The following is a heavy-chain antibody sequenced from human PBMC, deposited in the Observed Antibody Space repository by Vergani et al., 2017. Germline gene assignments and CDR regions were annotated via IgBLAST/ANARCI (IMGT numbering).Heavy chain of an antibody. D-gene: IGHD6-13*01. CDR3: LKYIAASGNFWYFDL. CDR1: GFTFDDYA. J-gene: IGHJ2*01. V-gene: IGHV3-9*01. Sequence: EVQLVESGGGLVQPGRSLRLSCAASGFTFDDYAMHWVRQAPGKGLEWVSGINWNSDSIAYADSVKGRFTISRDNAKNSLYLQMNSLRAEDTALYYCLKYIAASGNFWYFDLWGRGTLVTVSS. CDR2: INWNSDSI.